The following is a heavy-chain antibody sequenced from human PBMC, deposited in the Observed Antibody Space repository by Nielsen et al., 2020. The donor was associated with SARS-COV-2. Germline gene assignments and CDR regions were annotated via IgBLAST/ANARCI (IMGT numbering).Heavy chain of an antibody. CDR1: GGSISSYY. J-gene: IGHJ6*03. V-gene: IGHV4-59*01. CDR3: ARDPSGSYYGVYYYYYMDV. D-gene: IGHD1-26*01. Sequence: SETLSLTCTVSGGSISSYYWSWIRQPPGKGLEWIGYIYYSGSTNYNPSLKSRVTISVDTSKNQFSLKLSSVTAADTAVYYCARDPSGSYYGVYYYYYMDVWGKGTTVTVSS. CDR2: IYYSGST.